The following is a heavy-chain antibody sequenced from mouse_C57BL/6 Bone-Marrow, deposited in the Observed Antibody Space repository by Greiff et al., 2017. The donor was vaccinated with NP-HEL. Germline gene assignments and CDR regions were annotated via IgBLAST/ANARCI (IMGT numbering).Heavy chain of an antibody. CDR3: ARHPYGYESLMDY. D-gene: IGHD2-2*01. J-gene: IGHJ4*01. CDR1: EYDFPSHD. CDR2: INSDGGST. Sequence: EVKLVESGGGLVQPGESLKLSCESNEYDFPSHDMSWVRKTPEKRLELVAAINSDGGSTYYPSTMERRFIISRDNTKKNLYRRRSSLRSEDTDLEYCARHPYGYESLMDYWGQGTSVTVSS. V-gene: IGHV5-2*01.